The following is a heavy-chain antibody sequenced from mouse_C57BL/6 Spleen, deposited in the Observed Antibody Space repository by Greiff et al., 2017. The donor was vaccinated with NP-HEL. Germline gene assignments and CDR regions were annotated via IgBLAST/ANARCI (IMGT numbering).Heavy chain of an antibody. Sequence: QVQLQQPGAELVRPGSSVKLSCKASGYTFTSYWMHWVKQRPIQGLEWIGNIDPSDSDTHYNQKFKDKATLTVDKSSSTAYMQLSSLTSDDAAVYYCARSGYDGFAYWGQGTLVTVSA. D-gene: IGHD2-2*01. CDR2: IDPSDSDT. CDR1: GYTFTSYW. CDR3: ARSGYDGFAY. V-gene: IGHV1-52*01. J-gene: IGHJ3*01.